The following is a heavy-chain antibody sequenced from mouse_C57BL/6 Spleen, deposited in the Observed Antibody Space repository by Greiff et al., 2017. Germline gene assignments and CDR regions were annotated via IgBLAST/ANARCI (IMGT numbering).Heavy chain of an antibody. J-gene: IGHJ2*01. CDR3: AREGNWGAFDY. CDR1: GFTFSDYY. D-gene: IGHD4-1*01. V-gene: IGHV5-16*01. CDR2: INYDGSST. Sequence: DVHLVESEGGLVQPGSSMKLSCTASGFTFSDYYMAWVRQVPEKGLEWVANINYDGSSTYYLDSLKSRFIISRDNAKNILYLQMSSLKSEDTATYYCAREGNWGAFDYWGQGTTLTVSS.